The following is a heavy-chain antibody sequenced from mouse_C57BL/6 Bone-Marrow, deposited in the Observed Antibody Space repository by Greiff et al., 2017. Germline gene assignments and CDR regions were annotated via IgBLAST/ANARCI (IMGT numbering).Heavy chain of an antibody. CDR1: GYAFTNYL. J-gene: IGHJ2*01. Sequence: VKVVESGAELVRPGPSVKVSCKASGYAFTNYLIEWVKQRPGQGLEWIGVINPGSGGTNYNEKFKGKATLTADKSSSTAYMQLSSLTSKDSAVFFCATHYYYCSSDEDYWGQGTTLTVSS. CDR2: INPGSGGT. D-gene: IGHD1-1*01. CDR3: ATHYYYCSSDEDY. V-gene: IGHV1-54*01.